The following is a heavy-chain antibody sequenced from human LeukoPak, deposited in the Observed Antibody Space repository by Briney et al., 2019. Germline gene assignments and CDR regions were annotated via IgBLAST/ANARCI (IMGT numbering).Heavy chain of an antibody. CDR2: IYYSGST. J-gene: IGHJ5*02. Sequence: SETLSLTCTVSGGSISSHYWSWIRQPPGKGLEWIGYIYYSGSTNYNPSLKSRVTISVDTSKNQFSLKLSSVTAADTAVYYCARDRASSSGFDPWGQGTLVTVSS. CDR1: GGSISSHY. CDR3: ARDRASSSGFDP. D-gene: IGHD6-6*01. V-gene: IGHV4-59*11.